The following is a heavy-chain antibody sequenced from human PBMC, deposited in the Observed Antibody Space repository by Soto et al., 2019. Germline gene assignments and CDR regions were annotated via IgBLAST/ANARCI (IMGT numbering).Heavy chain of an antibody. Sequence: GGSLRLSCAASGFTVSSNYMSWVRQAPGKGLEWVSVIYSGGSTYYADSVRGRFTISRDNSKNTLYLQMKSLRAEDTAVYYCAKGPIWSGYYPGVSDAFDIWGQGTTAPV. CDR2: IYSGGST. V-gene: IGHV3-53*01. J-gene: IGHJ3*02. CDR1: GFTVSSNY. D-gene: IGHD3-3*01. CDR3: AKGPIWSGYYPGVSDAFDI.